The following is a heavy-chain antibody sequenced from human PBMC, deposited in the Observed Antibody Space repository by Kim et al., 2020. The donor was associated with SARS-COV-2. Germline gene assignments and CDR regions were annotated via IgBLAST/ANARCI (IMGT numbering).Heavy chain of an antibody. CDR3: ARNLYGSGSYYFDY. Sequence: NPSLKRRVTISVDTAKNQFSLKLSALTASDTAVYYCARNLYGSGSYYFDYWGQGTLVTVSS. D-gene: IGHD3-10*01. J-gene: IGHJ4*02. V-gene: IGHV4-39*01.